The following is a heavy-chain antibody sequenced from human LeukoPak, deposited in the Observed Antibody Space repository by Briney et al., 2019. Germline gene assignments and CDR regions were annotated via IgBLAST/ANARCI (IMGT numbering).Heavy chain of an antibody. CDR3: ARPPPPPPKRWEAAAGENWFDP. V-gene: IGHV1-2*02. CDR1: GYTFTGYY. J-gene: IGHJ5*02. Sequence: ASVKVSCKASGYTFTGYYMHWVRQAPGQGLEWMGWINPNSGGTNYAQKFQGRVTMTRDTSISTAYMELSRLRSDDTAVYYCARPPPPPPKRWEAAAGENWFDPWGQGTLVTVSS. D-gene: IGHD6-13*01. CDR2: INPNSGGT.